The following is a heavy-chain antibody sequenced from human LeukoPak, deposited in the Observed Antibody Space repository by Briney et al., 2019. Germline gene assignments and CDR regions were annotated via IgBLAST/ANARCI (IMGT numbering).Heavy chain of an antibody. CDR2: ISSSSSYI. V-gene: IGHV3-21*01. CDR1: GFTFSSYS. Sequence: GGSLRLSCAASGFTFSSYSMNWVRQAPGKGLEWVSSISSSSSYIYYADSVKGRFTISRDNAKNTLYLQMSSLRAEDTAVYYCAREVTASSGFYLDYWGQGTLVTVSS. D-gene: IGHD3-22*01. J-gene: IGHJ4*02. CDR3: AREVTASSGFYLDY.